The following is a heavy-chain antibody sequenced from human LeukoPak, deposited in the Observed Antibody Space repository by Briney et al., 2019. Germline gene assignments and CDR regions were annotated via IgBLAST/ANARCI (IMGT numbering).Heavy chain of an antibody. D-gene: IGHD2-21*01. J-gene: IGHJ4*02. CDR2: IKQDGSEK. CDR1: GFTFSSYW. Sequence: SGGSLRLSCAASGFTFSSYWMSWVRQAPGKGLEWVANIKQDGSEKYYVDSVKGRFTISRDNAKNSLYLQMNSLRAEDTAVYYCARHYTPQSHLFPYYFDYWGQGTLVTVSS. V-gene: IGHV3-7*01. CDR3: ARHYTPQSHLFPYYFDY.